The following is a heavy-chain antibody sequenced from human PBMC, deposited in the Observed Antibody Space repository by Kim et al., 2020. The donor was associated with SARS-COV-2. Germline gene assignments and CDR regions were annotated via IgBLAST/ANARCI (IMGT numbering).Heavy chain of an antibody. CDR2: INPSGGST. CDR3: ASHSSFPYCGGDCYNYYYYGMDV. CDR1: GYTFTSYY. D-gene: IGHD2-21*02. J-gene: IGHJ6*02. Sequence: ASVKVSCKASGYTFTSYYMHWVRQAPGQGLEWMGIINPSGGSTSYAQKFQGRVTMTRDTSTSTVYMELSSLRSEDTAVYYCASHSSFPYCGGDCYNYYYYGMDVWGQGTTVTVSS. V-gene: IGHV1-46*01.